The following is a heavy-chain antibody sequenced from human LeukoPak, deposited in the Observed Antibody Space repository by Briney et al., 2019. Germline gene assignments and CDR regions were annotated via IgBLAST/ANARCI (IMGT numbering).Heavy chain of an antibody. J-gene: IGHJ6*02. D-gene: IGHD3-3*01. V-gene: IGHV3-30*04. Sequence: GGSLRLSCAASGFTFSSYAMHWVRQAPGKGLEWVAVISYDGSNKYYADSVKGRFTISRDSSKNTLYLQMNSLRAEDTAVYYCARDLGVRFLEWLLYNYYYGMDVWGQGTTVTVSS. CDR3: ARDLGVRFLEWLLYNYYYGMDV. CDR1: GFTFSSYA. CDR2: ISYDGSNK.